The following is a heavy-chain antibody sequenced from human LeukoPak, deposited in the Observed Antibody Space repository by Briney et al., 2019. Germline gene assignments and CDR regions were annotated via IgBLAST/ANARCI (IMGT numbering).Heavy chain of an antibody. CDR3: ARRGRHSSNSFDY. CDR1: GGSISSGDYY. J-gene: IGHJ4*02. CDR2: IYYSGST. V-gene: IGHV4-30-4*08. Sequence: SETLSLTCTVSGGSISSGDYYWSWIRQPPGKGLEWIGYIYYSGSTYYNPSLKSRVTISVDTSKNQFSLKLNSVTAADTAVYYCARRGRHSSNSFDYWGQGTLVTVSS. D-gene: IGHD6-6*01.